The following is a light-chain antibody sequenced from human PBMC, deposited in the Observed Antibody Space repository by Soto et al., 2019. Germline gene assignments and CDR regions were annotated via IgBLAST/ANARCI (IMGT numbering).Light chain of an antibody. CDR1: QSIKSN. V-gene: IGKV3-15*01. CDR2: GAS. CDR3: QQYNNWPPLT. J-gene: IGKJ4*01. Sequence: EIVMTQSPVTLSVSPGERATLSCRASQSIKSNLAWYQQKPGQTPRLLIYGASTRANGIPARFSGSGSGTEFTLTISSLQSEDFAIYYCQQYNNWPPLTFGGGTKVEIK.